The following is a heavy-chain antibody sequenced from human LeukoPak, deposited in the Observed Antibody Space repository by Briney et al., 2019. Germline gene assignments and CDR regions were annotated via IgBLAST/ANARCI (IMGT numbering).Heavy chain of an antibody. CDR2: IYPGDSDT. J-gene: IGHJ4*02. Sequence: GESLKISCKASGYTFTSYWIGWVRQMPGKGLEWMGIIYPGDSDTRYSPSFQGQVTISVDKSVNTAYLRWSGLRASDTAMYYCARRGTDYYDTSGTYFDYWGQGAVVTVSS. D-gene: IGHD3-22*01. V-gene: IGHV5-51*01. CDR3: ARRGTDYYDTSGTYFDY. CDR1: GYTFTSYW.